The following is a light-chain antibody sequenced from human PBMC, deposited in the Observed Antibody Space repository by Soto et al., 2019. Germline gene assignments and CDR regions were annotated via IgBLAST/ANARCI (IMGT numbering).Light chain of an antibody. J-gene: IGLJ3*02. CDR1: SSDVGAYNF. CDR2: EVS. CDR3: SSYTSSSTWV. V-gene: IGLV2-14*01. Sequence: QSALTQPRSVSGSPGQSVTISCTGTSSDVGAYNFVSWYQQHPGKAPKLMIYEVSNRPSGVSNRFSGSKSGNTASLTISGLQAEDEADYYCSSYTSSSTWVFGGGTQLTVL.